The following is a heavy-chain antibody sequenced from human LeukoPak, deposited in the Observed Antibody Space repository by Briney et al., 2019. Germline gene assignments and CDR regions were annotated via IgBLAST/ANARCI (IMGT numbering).Heavy chain of an antibody. Sequence: PGGSLRLSCAASGFTFSSYGMYWVRQAPGKGLEWAAIIWYDGSNIYYADSVKGRFTISRDNSKNTLFLQMNSLRAEDTALYYCARDFCSGGSCYLFDFWGQGTLVTVSS. V-gene: IGHV3-33*01. CDR2: IWYDGSNI. D-gene: IGHD2-15*01. CDR1: GFTFSSYG. J-gene: IGHJ4*02. CDR3: ARDFCSGGSCYLFDF.